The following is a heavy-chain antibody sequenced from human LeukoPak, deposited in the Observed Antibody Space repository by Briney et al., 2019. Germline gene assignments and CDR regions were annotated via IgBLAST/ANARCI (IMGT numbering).Heavy chain of an antibody. CDR1: GFTFSNYA. Sequence: GGSLRLSCAASGFTFSNYAMSWVRQAPGKGLEWVSTISNTGSDTYYADSVKGRFTISRDNSENTLYLQMNNLRAEDTAIHYCAKVPYSDYGSGRPPFMDVWGQGATVAVSS. V-gene: IGHV3-23*01. CDR3: AKVPYSDYGSGRPPFMDV. CDR2: ISNTGSDT. J-gene: IGHJ6*02. D-gene: IGHD3-10*01.